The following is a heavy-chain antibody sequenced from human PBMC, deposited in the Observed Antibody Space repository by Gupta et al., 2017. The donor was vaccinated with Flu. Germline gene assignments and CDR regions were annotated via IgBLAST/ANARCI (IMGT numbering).Heavy chain of an antibody. V-gene: IGHV4-61*02. D-gene: IGHD3-3*02. CDR1: GTSVDSGIHY. J-gene: IGHJ6*02. Sequence: QVQLLQSGPGLVKPSQTLSLVCTVSGTSVDSGIHYWTWLRQPAGKGLEWIGHIFTNGETNSNPALRSRVTISVDTSKNQFSLKLASVTAADTAVYYSGRAIYGVDVWGQGTTVTVSS. CDR2: IFTNGET. CDR3: GRAIYGVDV.